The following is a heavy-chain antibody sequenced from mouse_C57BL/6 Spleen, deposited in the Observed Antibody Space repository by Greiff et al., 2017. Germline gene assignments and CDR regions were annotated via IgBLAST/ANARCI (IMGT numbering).Heavy chain of an antibody. J-gene: IGHJ2*01. CDR1: GFTFSDYY. Sequence: EVQRVESEGGLVQPGSSMKLSCTASGFTFSDYYMAWVRQVPEKGLEWVANINYDGSSTYYLDSLKSRFIISRDNAKNILYLQMSSLKSEDTATYYCARGGDYDGFDYWGQGTTLTVSS. CDR3: ARGGDYDGFDY. CDR2: INYDGSST. V-gene: IGHV5-16*01. D-gene: IGHD2-4*01.